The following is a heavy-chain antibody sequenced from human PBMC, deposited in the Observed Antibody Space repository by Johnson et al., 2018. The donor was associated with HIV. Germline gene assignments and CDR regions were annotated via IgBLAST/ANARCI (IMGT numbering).Heavy chain of an antibody. CDR2: ISYDGSNK. CDR1: GFTFSSYG. Sequence: QVQLVESGGGGVQPGRSLRLSCVASGFTFSSYGIHWVRQAPGKGLEWVAIISYDGSNKYYADSVKGRFTISRDNSKNTLYLQMNSLRAEDTAVYYCAKVGAPVISPKGEAFDSWGQRTMVTVSS. D-gene: IGHD4-23*01. V-gene: IGHV3-30*18. CDR3: AKVGAPVISPKGEAFDS. J-gene: IGHJ3*02.